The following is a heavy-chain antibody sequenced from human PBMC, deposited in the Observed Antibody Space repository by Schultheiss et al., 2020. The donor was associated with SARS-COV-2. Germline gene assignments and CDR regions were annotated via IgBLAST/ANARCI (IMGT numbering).Heavy chain of an antibody. D-gene: IGHD6-19*01. CDR2: IWYDGSNK. Sequence: GESLKISCAASGFTFSSYGMHWVRQAPGKGLEWVAVIWYDGSNKYYADSVKGRFTISRDNSKNTLYLQMNSLRAEDTAVYYCATASRQWLVDPWTPPGYYYYGMDVWGQGTTVTVSS. V-gene: IGHV3-33*08. CDR3: ATASRQWLVDPWTPPGYYYYGMDV. J-gene: IGHJ6*02. CDR1: GFTFSSYG.